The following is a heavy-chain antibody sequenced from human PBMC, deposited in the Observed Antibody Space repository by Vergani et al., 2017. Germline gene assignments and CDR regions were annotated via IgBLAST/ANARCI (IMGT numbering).Heavy chain of an antibody. J-gene: IGHJ6*03. V-gene: IGHV3-9*01. CDR2: ISWNSGSI. Sequence: EVQLVESGGGLVQPGRSLRLSCAASGFTFDDYAMHWVRQAPGKGLEWVSGISWNSGSIGYADSVKGRFTISRDNAKNSLYLQMNSLRAEDTAVYYCAKSQTTAYYYYYMDVWGKGTTVTVSS. CDR1: GFTFDDYA. D-gene: IGHD4-11*01. CDR3: AKSQTTAYYYYYMDV.